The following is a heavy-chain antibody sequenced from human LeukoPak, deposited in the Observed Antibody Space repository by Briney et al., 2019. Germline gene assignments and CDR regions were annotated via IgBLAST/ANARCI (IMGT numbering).Heavy chain of an antibody. J-gene: IGHJ4*02. CDR3: ARDKWRENYDSSGYYDY. D-gene: IGHD3-22*01. CDR2: IWYDGGNK. CDR1: GFIFSSYG. Sequence: GGSLRLSCEASGFIFSSYGMHWVRQAPGKGLEWVAVIWYDGGNKYYADSVKGRFTISRDNSKNTLYLQMNSLRAEDTAVYYCARDKWRENYDSSGYYDYWGQGTLVTVSS. V-gene: IGHV3-33*01.